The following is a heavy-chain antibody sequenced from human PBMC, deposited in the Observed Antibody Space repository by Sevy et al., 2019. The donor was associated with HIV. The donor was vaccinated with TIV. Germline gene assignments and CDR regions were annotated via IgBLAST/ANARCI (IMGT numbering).Heavy chain of an antibody. J-gene: IGHJ6*02. CDR1: GGTFSSYA. Sequence: ASVKVSCKASGGTFSSYAISWVRQAPGQGLEWMGGIIPIFGTANYAQKFQGRVTITADESTSTAYMELSSQRSEDTAVYYCARERYCSSTSCYVSGSYYYYGMDVWGQGTTVTVSS. CDR3: ARERYCSSTSCYVSGSYYYYGMDV. D-gene: IGHD2-2*01. V-gene: IGHV1-69*13. CDR2: IIPIFGTA.